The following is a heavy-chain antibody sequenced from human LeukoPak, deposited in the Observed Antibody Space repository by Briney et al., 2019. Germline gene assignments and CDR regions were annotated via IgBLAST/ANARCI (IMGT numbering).Heavy chain of an antibody. CDR1: GGSISSYY. V-gene: IGHV4-59*01. J-gene: IGHJ4*02. D-gene: IGHD4-17*01. Sequence: PSETLSLTCTVSGGSISSYYWSWIRQPPGKGLEWIGYIYYSGSTNYNPSLKSRVAISVDTSKNQFSLKLSSVTAADTAVYYCARERAVTTYYYFDYWGQGTLVTVSS. CDR3: ARERAVTTYYYFDY. CDR2: IYYSGST.